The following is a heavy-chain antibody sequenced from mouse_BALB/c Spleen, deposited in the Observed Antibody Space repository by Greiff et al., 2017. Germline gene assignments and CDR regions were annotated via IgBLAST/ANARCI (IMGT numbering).Heavy chain of an antibody. V-gene: IGHV5-4*02. CDR2: ISDGGSYT. D-gene: IGHD1-2*01. J-gene: IGHJ3*01. Sequence: EVHLVESGGGLVKPGGSLKLSCAASGFTFSDYYMYWVRQTPEKRLEWVATISDGGSYTYYPDSVKGRFTISRDNAKNTLYLEMSSLRSEDTAMYYCARLHYYGTGAYWGQGTLVTVSA. CDR1: GFTFSDYY. CDR3: ARLHYYGTGAY.